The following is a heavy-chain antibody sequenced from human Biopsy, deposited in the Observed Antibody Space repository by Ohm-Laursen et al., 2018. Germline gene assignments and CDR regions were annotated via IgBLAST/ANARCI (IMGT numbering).Heavy chain of an antibody. CDR1: GFSISINY. CDR2: SNSGGST. V-gene: IGHV3-66*01. J-gene: IGHJ4*02. Sequence: SLRLSCAASGFSISINYMSWVRQAPGKGLEWISVSNSGGSTYCADSVKDRFTISRDNSNNAVFLQMNSLRAEDTAVYYCARGRGGLAPLDDWGPGTLVTVSS. CDR3: ARGRGGLAPLDD.